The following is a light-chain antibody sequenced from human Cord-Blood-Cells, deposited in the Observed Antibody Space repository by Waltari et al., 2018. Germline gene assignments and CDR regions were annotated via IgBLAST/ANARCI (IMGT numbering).Light chain of an antibody. CDR2: AAS. V-gene: IGKV1-39*01. Sequence: DLQMPQSPSSLSASVGDRVTITCRASPSISSYLNWYQQKPGKAPKLLIYAASSLQSGVTSRFSGSGSVTDFTLTISSLQPEDFATYYCQQSYRTPYTFGQGTKLEIK. CDR3: QQSYRTPYT. CDR1: PSISSY. J-gene: IGKJ2*01.